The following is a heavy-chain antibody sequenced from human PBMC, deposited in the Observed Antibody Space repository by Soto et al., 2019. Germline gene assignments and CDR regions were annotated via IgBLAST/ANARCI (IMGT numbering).Heavy chain of an antibody. CDR1: GGSISSYY. CDR3: ARGKVTLLW. D-gene: IGHD3-16*01. Sequence: SETLSLTCTVSGGSISSYYWSWIRQPPGKGLEWIGHIYYSGSTNYTPSLKSRVTISVDTSKNQFSLKLSSVTAADTAVYYCARGKVTLLWWGQGTLVTVSS. CDR2: IYYSGST. V-gene: IGHV4-59*01. J-gene: IGHJ4*02.